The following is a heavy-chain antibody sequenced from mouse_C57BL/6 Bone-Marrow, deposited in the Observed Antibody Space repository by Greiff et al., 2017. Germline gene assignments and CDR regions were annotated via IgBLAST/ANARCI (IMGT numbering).Heavy chain of an antibody. J-gene: IGHJ2*01. Sequence: VKLMESGAELARPGASVKLSCKASGYTFTSYGISWVKQRTGQGLEWIGEIYPRSGNTYYNEKFKGKATLTADKSSSQAYMELRSLTSEDSAVYFCARRTTGVSHFGYWGQGTTLTVSS. CDR3: ARRTTGVSHFGY. CDR1: GYTFTSYG. CDR2: IYPRSGNT. D-gene: IGHD1-1*01. V-gene: IGHV1-81*01.